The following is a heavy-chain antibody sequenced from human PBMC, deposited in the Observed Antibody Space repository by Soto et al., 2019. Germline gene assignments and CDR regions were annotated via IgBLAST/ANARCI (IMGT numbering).Heavy chain of an antibody. J-gene: IGHJ5*02. V-gene: IGHV1-8*01. CDR3: ARNSYLGNWGFAP. CDR1: GYTFTNYD. Sequence: QVQLVQSGTEVKKPGASVKVSCKASGYTFTNYDINWVRQATGQGLEWMGWMNPNSGNTGYAQKFQGRVTLTRDTSIGSGYRALCSLRSEDTDVYYCARNSYLGNWGFAPWGQGTLVTVSS. CDR2: MNPNSGNT. D-gene: IGHD1-26*01.